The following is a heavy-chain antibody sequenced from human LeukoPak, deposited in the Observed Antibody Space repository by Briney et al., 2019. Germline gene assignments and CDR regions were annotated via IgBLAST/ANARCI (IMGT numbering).Heavy chain of an antibody. J-gene: IGHJ4*02. V-gene: IGHV1-2*04. D-gene: IGHD3-3*01. Sequence: ASVKLSCKASGFTFTGYYMHWVRQAPGQGLEWMAWIKPNSGHKYYAQYLQGWVTMTRDKSINTAYMHLKRLSSDDTAVYYCARQDCDFLCGYENSAYWGQGTLVSVSS. CDR3: ARQDCDFLCGYENSAY. CDR2: IKPNSGHK. CDR1: GFTFTGYY.